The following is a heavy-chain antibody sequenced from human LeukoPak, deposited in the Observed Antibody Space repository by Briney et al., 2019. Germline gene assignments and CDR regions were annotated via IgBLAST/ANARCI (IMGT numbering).Heavy chain of an antibody. J-gene: IGHJ3*02. CDR1: GYTLTELS. V-gene: IGHV1-24*01. CDR3: ATEDRMVRGVIGAFDI. Sequence: ASVKVSCKVSGYTLTELSMHWVRQAPGKGLEWIGGFDPEDGETIYAQKFQGRVTMTEDTSTDTAYMELSSLRSEDTAVYYCATEDRMVRGVIGAFDIWGQGTMVTVSS. CDR2: FDPEDGET. D-gene: IGHD3-10*01.